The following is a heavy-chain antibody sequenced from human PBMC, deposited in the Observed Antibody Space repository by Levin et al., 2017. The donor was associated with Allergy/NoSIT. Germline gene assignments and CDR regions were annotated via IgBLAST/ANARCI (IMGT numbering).Heavy chain of an antibody. CDR2: IYWDDDK. CDR1: GFSLSTSGVG. V-gene: IGHV2-5*02. Sequence: SGPTLVKPTQTLTLTCTFSGFSLSTSGVGVGWIRLPPGKALEWLALIYWDDDKRYSPSLKSRLTITKDTSKNQVVLTMTNMDPVDTATSYCAHSKGQTYYDILTDYPYFDYWGQGTLVTVSS. J-gene: IGHJ4*02. CDR3: AHSKGQTYYDILTDYPYFDY. D-gene: IGHD3-9*01.